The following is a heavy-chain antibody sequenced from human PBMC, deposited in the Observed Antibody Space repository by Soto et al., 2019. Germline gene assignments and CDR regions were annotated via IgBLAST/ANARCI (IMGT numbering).Heavy chain of an antibody. D-gene: IGHD2-8*01. J-gene: IGHJ5*02. CDR1: GGSISSYY. CDR2: IYTSGST. CDR3: ARDGFGYCTNGVCPYFDP. V-gene: IGHV4-4*07. Sequence: SETLSLTXTVSGGSISSYYWSWIRQPAGKGLEWIGRIYTSGSTNYNPSLKSRVTMSVDTSKNRCSLKLSSVTAADTAVYYCARDGFGYCTNGVCPYFDPWGQGTLVTVSS.